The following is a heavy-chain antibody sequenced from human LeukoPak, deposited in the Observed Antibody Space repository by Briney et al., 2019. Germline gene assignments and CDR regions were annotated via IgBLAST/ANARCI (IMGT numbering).Heavy chain of an antibody. D-gene: IGHD6-13*01. CDR1: GGSISSYY. Sequence: SETLSLTCTVSGGSISSYYWSWIRQPPGKGLEWIGYIYYSGSTNYNPSLKSRVTISVDTSKNQFSLKLSSVTAPDTAVYYCARSRYSSSAKLNFDYWGQGTLVTVSS. J-gene: IGHJ4*02. CDR2: IYYSGST. CDR3: ARSRYSSSAKLNFDY. V-gene: IGHV4-59*08.